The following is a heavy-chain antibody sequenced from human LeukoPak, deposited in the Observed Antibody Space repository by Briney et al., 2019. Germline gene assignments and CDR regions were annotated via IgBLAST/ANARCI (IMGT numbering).Heavy chain of an antibody. Sequence: SETLSLTCTVSGGSISSGDYYWSWIRQPPGKGLEWIGYIYYSGSTYCNPSLKSRVTISVDTSKNQFSLKLSSVTAADTAVYYCARRPGPASWDWYFDLWGRGTLVTVSS. CDR2: IYYSGST. CDR3: ARRPGPASWDWYFDL. D-gene: IGHD2-2*01. CDR1: GGSISSGDYY. V-gene: IGHV4-30-4*08. J-gene: IGHJ2*01.